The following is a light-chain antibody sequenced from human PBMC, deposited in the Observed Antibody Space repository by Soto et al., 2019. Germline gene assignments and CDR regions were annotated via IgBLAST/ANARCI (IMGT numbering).Light chain of an antibody. CDR3: QQSYSVPRVT. CDR1: QSISSY. CDR2: AAS. Sequence: DIQMTQSPSSLSASVGDRVTITCRASQSISSYLNWFQQKPGKAPKLLIYAASSLQSGVPSRLSGSGSGTDFTLTISSLQPEDFATYYCQQSYSVPRVTFGRGTKLEIK. J-gene: IGKJ2*01. V-gene: IGKV1-39*01.